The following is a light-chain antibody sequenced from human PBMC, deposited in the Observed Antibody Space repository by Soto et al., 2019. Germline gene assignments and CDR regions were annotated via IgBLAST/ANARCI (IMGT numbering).Light chain of an antibody. CDR2: AAS. CDR1: QSISSY. V-gene: IGKV1-39*01. J-gene: IGKJ1*01. CDR3: QQSDSTLWT. Sequence: DIQMTQSPSSLSASVGDSVTITCRASQSISSYLNWYQQKPGKAPKLLIYAASSLQSGVPSRFSGSGAGTDFTLTISSLQPEDSATYYCQQSDSTLWTFGQGNKVQIK.